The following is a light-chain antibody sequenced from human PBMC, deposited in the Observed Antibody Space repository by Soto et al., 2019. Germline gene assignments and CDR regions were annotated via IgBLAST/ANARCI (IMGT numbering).Light chain of an antibody. J-gene: IGLJ3*02. Sequence: QSALTQPASVSGSPGQSITISCTGTSSDVGGYNYVSWYPQHPGKAPKLMIYEVSNRHSGVSNRFSGSKSGNTASLTFSGLQAEDEADYYCSSYTSSSTHWVFGGGTKLTVL. CDR2: EVS. CDR1: SSDVGGYNY. V-gene: IGLV2-14*01. CDR3: SSYTSSSTHWV.